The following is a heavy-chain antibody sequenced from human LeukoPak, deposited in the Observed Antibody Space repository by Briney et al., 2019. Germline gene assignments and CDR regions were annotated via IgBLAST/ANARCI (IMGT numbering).Heavy chain of an antibody. D-gene: IGHD2/OR15-2a*01. J-gene: IGHJ2*01. CDR2: IWYYGSNT. V-gene: IGHV3-33*01. Sequence: PGGSLRLSCAASGFTFSSYGMGWVRQAPGKGREWVAVIWYYGSNTYYPDSVQRRFTISRDNSKNTLYLQVNSLRAEDTAVYYCARDRSMSGWYIDLWGRGTLVTVSS. CDR1: GFTFSSYG. CDR3: ARDRSMSGWYIDL.